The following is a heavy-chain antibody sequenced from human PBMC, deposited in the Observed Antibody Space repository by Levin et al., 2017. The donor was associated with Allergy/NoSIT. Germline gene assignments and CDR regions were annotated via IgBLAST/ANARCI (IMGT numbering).Heavy chain of an antibody. J-gene: IGHJ3*02. Sequence: GGSLRLSCAASGFTFSSYGMHWVRQAPGKGLEWVAVIWYDGSNKYYADSVKGRFTISRDNSKNTLYLQMNSLRAEDTAVYYCARLVVPAAISSRDAFDIWGQGTMVTVSS. D-gene: IGHD2-2*01. CDR2: IWYDGSNK. CDR3: ARLVVPAAISSRDAFDI. V-gene: IGHV3-33*01. CDR1: GFTFSSYG.